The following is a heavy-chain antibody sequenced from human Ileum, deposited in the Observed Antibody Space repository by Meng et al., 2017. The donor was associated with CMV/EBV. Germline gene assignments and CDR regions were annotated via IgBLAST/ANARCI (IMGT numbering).Heavy chain of an antibody. J-gene: IGHJ4*02. Sequence: GESLKISCAASGFTFRDYWMHWVRQSPGKGLVWVSRINNDGNTADYADSVKGRFTISRDNTKKTLYLQMNSLRAEDTAVYYCARPYTGASTLPFWGQGTLVTVSS. CDR3: ARPYTGASTLPF. D-gene: IGHD1-26*01. V-gene: IGHV3-74*01. CDR1: GFTFRDYW. CDR2: INNDGNTA.